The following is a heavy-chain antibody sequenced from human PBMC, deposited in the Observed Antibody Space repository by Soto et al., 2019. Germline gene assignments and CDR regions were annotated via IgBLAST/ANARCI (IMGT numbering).Heavy chain of an antibody. CDR1: GYTFTGYY. D-gene: IGHD6-13*01. Sequence: ASVKVSCKASGYTFTGYYMHWVRQAPGQGLEWMGWNNPNSGGTNYAQKFQGRVTMTRDTSISTAYMELSRLRSDDTAVYYCARSGSSWVVGAFDIWGQGTMVTVSS. V-gene: IGHV1-2*02. J-gene: IGHJ3*02. CDR3: ARSGSSWVVGAFDI. CDR2: NNPNSGGT.